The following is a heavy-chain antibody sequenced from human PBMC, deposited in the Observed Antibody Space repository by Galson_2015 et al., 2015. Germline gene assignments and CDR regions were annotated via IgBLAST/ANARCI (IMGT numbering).Heavy chain of an antibody. CDR2: ISSSGAST. V-gene: IGHV3-23*01. J-gene: IGHJ5*02. CDR3: AKSPFGDPTTWFDP. D-gene: IGHD3-10*01. Sequence: LEWVSTISSSGASTYYADSVKGRFTISRDNSKNTLYLQMSSLRVDDTAVYYCAKSPFGDPTTWFDPWGQGTPVTVSS.